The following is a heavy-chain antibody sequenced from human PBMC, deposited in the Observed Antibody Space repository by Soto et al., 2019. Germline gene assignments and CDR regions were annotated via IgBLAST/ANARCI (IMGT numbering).Heavy chain of an antibody. CDR2: ISTGSTTI. D-gene: IGHD3-22*01. Sequence: PGGSLRLSCAASGFTFSSYSMSWVRQAPGKGLEWVSYISTGSTTIYYADSVKGRFTISRDNAKNSLSLQMNSLRAEDTAVYYCARSPPGGYHYYYGMDVWGQGTTVTVSS. V-gene: IGHV3-48*01. J-gene: IGHJ6*02. CDR1: GFTFSSYS. CDR3: ARSPPGGYHYYYGMDV.